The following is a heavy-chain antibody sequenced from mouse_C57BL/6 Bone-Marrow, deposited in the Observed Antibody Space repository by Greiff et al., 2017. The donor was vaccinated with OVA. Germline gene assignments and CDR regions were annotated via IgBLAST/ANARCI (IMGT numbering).Heavy chain of an antibody. CDR2: FHPYNDDT. J-gene: IGHJ1*03. V-gene: IGHV1-47*01. Sequence: VKLVESGAELVKPGASVKMSCKASGYTFTTYPIEWMKQNHGKSLEWIGNFHPYNDDTKYNEKFKGKATLTVEKSSSTVYLELSRLTSDDSAVYYCARGSNYVNWYFDVWGTGTTVTVSS. D-gene: IGHD2-5*01. CDR1: GYTFTTYP. CDR3: ARGSNYVNWYFDV.